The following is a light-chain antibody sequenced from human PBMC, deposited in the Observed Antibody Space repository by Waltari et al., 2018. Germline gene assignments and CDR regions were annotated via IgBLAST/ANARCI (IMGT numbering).Light chain of an antibody. CDR2: NGA. V-gene: IGLV1-40*01. J-gene: IGLJ2*01. Sequence: QSVLTQPPSVSGAPGQTVTISCTGSSSNIGAAYGVHRYQQLPGTAPKLLIDNGANRPSGVPDRFSGSRSGTSASLAITGLQAGDEADYFCHSYDRSLDGVVFGGGTKLTVL. CDR3: HSYDRSLDGVV. CDR1: SSNIGAAYG.